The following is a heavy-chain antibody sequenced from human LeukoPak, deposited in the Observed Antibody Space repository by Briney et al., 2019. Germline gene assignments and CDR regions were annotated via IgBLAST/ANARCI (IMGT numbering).Heavy chain of an antibody. CDR1: GFILSSNY. D-gene: IGHD3-3*01. CDR3: ARGVHDFWSGFYFDY. CDR2: IYSGGST. V-gene: IGHV3-53*05. Sequence: GGSLRLSCAASGFILSSNYMSWVRQAPGKGLEWVSVIYSGGSTDYADSVTGRFTISRDKSKNTLFLQMNSLRAEDTAVYYCARGVHDFWSGFYFDYWGQGTLVTVSS. J-gene: IGHJ4*02.